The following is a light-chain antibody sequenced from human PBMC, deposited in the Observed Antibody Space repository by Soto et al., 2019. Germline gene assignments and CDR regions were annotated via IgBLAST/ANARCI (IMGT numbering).Light chain of an antibody. CDR2: DVS. J-gene: IGLJ1*01. CDR3: SSYTSSSLYV. V-gene: IGLV2-14*01. Sequence: QSALTQPASVSGSPGQSITISSTGTSSDVGGYNYVSWYQQHPGKAPKLMIYDVSNRPSGVSNRFSGSKSGNTASLTISGLPAEDEADYYCSSYTSSSLYVFGTGTKVTVL. CDR1: SSDVGGYNY.